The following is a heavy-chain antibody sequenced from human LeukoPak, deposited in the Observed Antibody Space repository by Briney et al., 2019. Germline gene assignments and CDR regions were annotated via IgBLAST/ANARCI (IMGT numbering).Heavy chain of an antibody. Sequence: SETLPLTCTVSGGSVSRSSYYWGWIRQPPGKGLEWIGSIYYSGNTYYNPSLKSRVSISVDTSKNQFSLKMSSVTAADTAIYYCARPNYGDYIFGFDYWGQGILVTVSS. CDR3: ARPNYGDYIFGFDY. D-gene: IGHD4-17*01. CDR1: GGSVSRSSYY. CDR2: IYYSGNT. J-gene: IGHJ4*02. V-gene: IGHV4-39*01.